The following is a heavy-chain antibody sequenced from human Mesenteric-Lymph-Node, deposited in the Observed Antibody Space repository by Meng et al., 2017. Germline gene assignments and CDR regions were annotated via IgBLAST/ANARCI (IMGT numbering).Heavy chain of an antibody. J-gene: IGHJ4*02. Sequence: GGSLRLSCAASGFTFSNAWMNWVRQAPGKGLEWVARIKSKTDGGTTEYAAPVKGRFTISRDDSKNMLYLQMNSQKAEDTAVYYCTADLPDVYCSGPRCYVLDYWGQGTLVTVSS. CDR3: TADLPDVYCSGPRCYVLDY. D-gene: IGHD2-15*01. CDR2: IKSKTDGGTT. V-gene: IGHV3-15*01. CDR1: GFTFSNAW.